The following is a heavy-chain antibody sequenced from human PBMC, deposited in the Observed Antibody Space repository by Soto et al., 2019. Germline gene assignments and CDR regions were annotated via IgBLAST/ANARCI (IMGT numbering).Heavy chain of an antibody. V-gene: IGHV1-69*01. Sequence: QAQVVQSGAEVRKPGSSVKLSCKASEGTFNSYAIAWVRQAPGQGLEWRGGLIPYYNTLNYAQKFQDRVTITADDSTNTVYMELSSLRSDDTAVYFCASGASRWYPYFFDSWAQGTLVTVSS. CDR3: ASGASRWYPYFFDS. J-gene: IGHJ5*01. CDR1: EGTFNSYA. CDR2: LIPYYNTL. D-gene: IGHD6-13*01.